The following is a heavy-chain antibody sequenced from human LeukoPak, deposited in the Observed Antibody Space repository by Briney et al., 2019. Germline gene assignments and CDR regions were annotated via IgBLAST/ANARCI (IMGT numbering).Heavy chain of an antibody. J-gene: IGHJ5*01. CDR1: GFTFSGFA. CDR2: ILANGFTQ. Sequence: GGSLRLSCAASGFTFSGFAMAWVRQIPGKGPEWISGILANGFTQYYADSVRGRFTISRDNSRDTLFLEMSSLRGDDTAIYFCAKDLTYGDGRWEFASWGQGTLVTVA. V-gene: IGHV3-23*01. CDR3: AKDLTYGDGRWEFAS. D-gene: IGHD4-17*01.